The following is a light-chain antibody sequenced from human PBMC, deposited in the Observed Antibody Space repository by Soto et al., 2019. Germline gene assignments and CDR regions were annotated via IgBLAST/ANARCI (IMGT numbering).Light chain of an antibody. J-gene: IGKJ1*01. Sequence: IQIPKSPSSLSESVGDRVTITCREGRGIGMVLGWYQQKPGKAPKRLIFAASSLQSGVPSRFSGSGSGTEFTLTISSLQPEDLASYYCLQHNAYPWTFGQGTKVEIE. CDR3: LQHNAYPWT. CDR1: RGIGMV. CDR2: AAS. V-gene: IGKV1-17*01.